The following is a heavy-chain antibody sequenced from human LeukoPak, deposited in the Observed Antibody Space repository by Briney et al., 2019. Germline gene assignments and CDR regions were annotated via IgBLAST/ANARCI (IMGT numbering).Heavy chain of an antibody. V-gene: IGHV1-2*02. Sequence: ASVKVSCKASGYSFTAQYMHWLRQAPGQGLEWMGWINPNNGDTKYAQSFLGRVIMTRDTSTTTAYMELSSLRSDDTAVYFCASYSRSVSTPPFDYWGQGTLVTVSS. CDR2: INPNNGDT. CDR3: ASYSRSVSTPPFDY. J-gene: IGHJ4*02. D-gene: IGHD3-3*02. CDR1: GYSFTAQY.